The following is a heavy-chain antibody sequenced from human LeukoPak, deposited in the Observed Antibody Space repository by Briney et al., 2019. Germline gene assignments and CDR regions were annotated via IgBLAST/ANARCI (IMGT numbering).Heavy chain of an antibody. CDR3: ARERQWLVYFDY. V-gene: IGHV3-30-3*01. D-gene: IGHD6-19*01. CDR2: ISYDGSNK. Sequence: GRSLRLSCAASGFTFSSYAMHWVRQAPGKGLEWVAVISYDGSNKYYADSVKGRFTISRDNSKNTLYLQMNSLRAEDTAVYYCARERQWLVYFDYWGQGTLVTVSS. CDR1: GFTFSSYA. J-gene: IGHJ4*02.